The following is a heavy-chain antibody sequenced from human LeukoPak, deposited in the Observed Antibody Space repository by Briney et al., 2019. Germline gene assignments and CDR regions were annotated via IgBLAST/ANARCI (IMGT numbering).Heavy chain of an antibody. D-gene: IGHD2-2*01. V-gene: IGHV3-48*04. J-gene: IGHJ3*02. CDR2: ISSSRGNAI. Sequence: PGGSLRLSCAASGFTCSTYAMNWVRQAPGKGLEWVSYISSSRGNAIYYGDSVCGRFTISRDDDKKELCLQMHSLRVEDTAVYYCAKEVAGHDTSWFHAFDIWGQGTMVTVSS. CDR1: GFTCSTYA. CDR3: AKEVAGHDTSWFHAFDI.